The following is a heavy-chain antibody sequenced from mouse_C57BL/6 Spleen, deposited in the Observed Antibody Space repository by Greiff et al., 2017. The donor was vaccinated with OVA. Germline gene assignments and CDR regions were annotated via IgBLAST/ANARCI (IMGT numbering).Heavy chain of an antibody. Sequence: QVQLQQPGAELVKPGASVKLSCKASGYTFTSYWMHWVKQRPGRGLAWMGRIDPNSGGTKYNEKFKSKATLTVDKPSSTAYMQLSSLTAEDSAVYYCARRNPVDYAMDYWGQGTSVTVSS. J-gene: IGHJ4*01. CDR1: GYTFTSYW. CDR2: IDPNSGGT. V-gene: IGHV1-72*01. CDR3: ARRNPVDYAMDY.